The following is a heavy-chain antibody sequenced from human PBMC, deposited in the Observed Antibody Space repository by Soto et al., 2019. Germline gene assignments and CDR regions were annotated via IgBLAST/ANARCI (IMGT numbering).Heavy chain of an antibody. Sequence: SDTLSLTCTVSGGSISSYYWSWIRQPPGKGLEWIGSIYYSGSTYYNPSLKSRVTISVDSSKNQFSLKLDSVTAADTAVYYCARLGGYYQAFDSWGQGTLVTVSS. CDR1: GGSISSYY. CDR3: ARLGGYYQAFDS. J-gene: IGHJ4*02. CDR2: IYYSGST. D-gene: IGHD3-22*01. V-gene: IGHV4-59*08.